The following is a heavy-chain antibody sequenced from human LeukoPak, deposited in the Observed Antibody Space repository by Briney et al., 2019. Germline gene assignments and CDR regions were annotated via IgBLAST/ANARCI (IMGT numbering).Heavy chain of an antibody. J-gene: IGHJ5*02. V-gene: IGHV4-4*02. Sequence: SETLSLTCAVSGDSISTNHWWSWVRQPPGKGLEWIGEVYHSGSTNYNPSLKSRVTISVDKSKNLFSLKLTSVTAADTAMYYCARHWDIVPTWGRWFGPWGQGTLVTVS. CDR1: GDSISTNHW. D-gene: IGHD5-12*01. CDR3: ARHWDIVPTWGRWFGP. CDR2: VYHSGST.